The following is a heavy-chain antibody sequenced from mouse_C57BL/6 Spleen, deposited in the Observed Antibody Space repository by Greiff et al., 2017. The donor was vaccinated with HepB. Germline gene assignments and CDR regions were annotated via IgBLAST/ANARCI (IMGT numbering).Heavy chain of an antibody. CDR1: GFNIKDDY. J-gene: IGHJ1*03. CDR2: IDPENGDT. V-gene: IGHV14-4*01. D-gene: IGHD1-1*01. CDR3: TTFITTVVSWYFDV. Sequence: EVQLQQSGAELVRPGASVKLSCTASGFNIKDDYMHWVKQRPEQGLEWIGWIDPENGDTEYASKFQGKATITADTSSNTAYLQLSSLTSEDTAVYYCTTFITTVVSWYFDVWGTGTTVTVSS.